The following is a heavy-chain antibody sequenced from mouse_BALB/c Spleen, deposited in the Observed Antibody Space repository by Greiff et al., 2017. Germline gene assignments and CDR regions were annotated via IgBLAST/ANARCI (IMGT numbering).Heavy chain of an antibody. V-gene: IGHV3-2*02. Sequence: EVQLQESGPGLVKPSQSLSLTCTVTGYSITSDYAWNWIRQFPGNKLEWMGYISYSGSTSYNPSLKSRISITRDTSKNQFFLQLNSVTTEDTATYYCARGKYYFDYWGQGTTLTVSS. CDR1: GYSITSDYA. J-gene: IGHJ2*01. CDR2: ISYSGST. CDR3: ARGKYYFDY.